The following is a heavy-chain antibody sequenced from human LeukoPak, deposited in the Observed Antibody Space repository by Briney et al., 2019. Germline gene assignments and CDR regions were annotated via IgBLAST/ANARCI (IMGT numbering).Heavy chain of an antibody. J-gene: IGHJ4*02. Sequence: SETLSLTCAVYGGSFSGYYWGWIRQPPGKGLEWIGEINHSGSTNYNPSLKNRVTISVDTSKNQFSLKLSSVTAADTAVYYCARRGGYTYGPIDYWGQGTLVTVSS. D-gene: IGHD5-18*01. CDR2: INHSGST. CDR3: ARRGGYTYGPIDY. V-gene: IGHV4-34*01. CDR1: GGSFSGYY.